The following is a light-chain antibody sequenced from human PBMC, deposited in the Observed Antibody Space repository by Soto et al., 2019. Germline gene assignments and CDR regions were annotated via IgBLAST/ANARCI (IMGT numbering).Light chain of an antibody. CDR1: SSDVGNYNY. J-gene: IGLJ3*02. CDR2: DVS. V-gene: IGLV2-14*01. CDR3: CSYAASSTLV. Sequence: QSALTQPASVSGSPGQSITISCTGTSSDVGNYNYVSWYQQHPGKAPKLMIYDVSNRPSGVSNRFSGSKSGNSASLTISGHQAEDEADYYCCSYAASSTLVFGGGTKLTVL.